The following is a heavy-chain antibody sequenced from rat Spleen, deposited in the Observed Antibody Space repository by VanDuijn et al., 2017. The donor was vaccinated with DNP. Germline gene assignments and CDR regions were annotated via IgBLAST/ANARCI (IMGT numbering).Heavy chain of an antibody. CDR3: GRVTYPGGAMDA. Sequence: EVKLVESGGGLVQPGRSLKLSCAASGFNFNDYWMGWVRLAPGKGLEWIGEIIKDSSSINYTPSLKDKFTISRDNSQNTLYLQMTKRGSEGTVIYYCGRVTYPGGAMDAWGQGTSVPVSS. V-gene: IGHV4-2*01. CDR1: GFNFNDYW. D-gene: IGHD1-4*01. CDR2: IIKDSSSI. J-gene: IGHJ4*01.